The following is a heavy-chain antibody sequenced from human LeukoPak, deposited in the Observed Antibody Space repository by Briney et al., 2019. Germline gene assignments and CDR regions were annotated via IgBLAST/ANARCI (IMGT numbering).Heavy chain of an antibody. CDR3: ARDPARSSGGSCYSDYYYYMDV. CDR1: GFTVSSNY. D-gene: IGHD2-15*01. J-gene: IGHJ6*03. V-gene: IGHV3-66*03. Sequence: PGGSLRLSCAASGFTVSSNYMSWVRQAPGKGLEWVSVIYSCGSTYYADSVKGRFTISRDNSKNTLYLQMNSLRAEDTAVYYCARDPARSSGGSCYSDYYYYMDVWGKGTTVTVSS. CDR2: IYSCGST.